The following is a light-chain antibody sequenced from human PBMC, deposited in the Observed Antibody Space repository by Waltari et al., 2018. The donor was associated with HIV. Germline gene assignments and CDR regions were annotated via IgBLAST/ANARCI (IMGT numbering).Light chain of an antibody. CDR3: QQYSNWPRT. CDR2: GAS. Sequence: EIVMTQSPATLSVSPGERVTVSCRASQTINTNLAWYQQKPGQAPRLLIYGASTRDTGIPARFSGGGSGTEFTLTISSLQSEDFAIYYCQQYSNWPRTFGQGTQVEIK. J-gene: IGKJ1*01. CDR1: QTINTN. V-gene: IGKV3-15*01.